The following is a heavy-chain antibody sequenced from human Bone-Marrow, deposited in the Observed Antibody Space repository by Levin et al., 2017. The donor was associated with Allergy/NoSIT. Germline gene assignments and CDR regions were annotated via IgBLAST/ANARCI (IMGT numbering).Heavy chain of an antibody. CDR2: ISSGSNVI. CDR1: GITFSTYS. Sequence: HPGGSLRLSCVASGITFSTYSMNWVRQAPGKGLEWVSYISSGSNVIYYADSVKGRFTISRDNAKNSLYLQMNSLRDEDTAVYYCARQLHFDYWGQGTLVTVSS. J-gene: IGHJ4*02. D-gene: IGHD4-23*01. V-gene: IGHV3-48*02. CDR3: ARQLHFDY.